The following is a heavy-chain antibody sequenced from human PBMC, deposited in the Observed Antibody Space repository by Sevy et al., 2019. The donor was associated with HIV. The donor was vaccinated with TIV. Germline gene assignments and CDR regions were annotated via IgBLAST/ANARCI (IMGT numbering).Heavy chain of an antibody. CDR3: ATVLRGRAAGTPYFDY. J-gene: IGHJ4*02. V-gene: IGHV3-53*01. Sequence: GGSLRLSCAASGFTVSSNYMSWVRQAPGKGLEWVSVIYSGGSTYYADSVKGRFTISRDNSKNALYLQMNSLRAEDTAVYYCATVLRGRAAGTPYFDYWGQGTLVTVSS. CDR2: IYSGGST. CDR1: GFTVSSNY. D-gene: IGHD6-13*01.